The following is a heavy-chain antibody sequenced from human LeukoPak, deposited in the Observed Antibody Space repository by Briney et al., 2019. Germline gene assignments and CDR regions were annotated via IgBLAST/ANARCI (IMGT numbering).Heavy chain of an antibody. J-gene: IGHJ4*02. Sequence: GGSLRLSCAASGFTFSSYGMHWVRQAPGKGLEWVAVIWYDGSNKYYADSVKGRFTVSRDDSKHTVYLQMNSLRAEDTAVYYCARDFDSTGYYPFDLPDYWGQGTLVTVSS. CDR2: IWYDGSNK. CDR3: ARDFDSTGYYPFDLPDY. CDR1: GFTFSSYG. V-gene: IGHV3-33*01. D-gene: IGHD3-22*01.